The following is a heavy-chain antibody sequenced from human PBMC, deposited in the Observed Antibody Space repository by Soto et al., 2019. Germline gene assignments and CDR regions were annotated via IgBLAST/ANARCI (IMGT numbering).Heavy chain of an antibody. CDR3: ARLVKDSSSGDWFDP. D-gene: IGHD6-13*01. CDR2: IYYSGST. CDR1: GGSISSYY. V-gene: IGHV4-59*01. Sequence: SETLSLTCTVSGGSISSYYWSWIRQPPGKGLEWIGYIYYSGSTNYNPSLKSRVTISVDTSKNQFSLKLSSVTAADTAVYYCARLVKDSSSGDWFDPWGQGTLVTVSS. J-gene: IGHJ5*02.